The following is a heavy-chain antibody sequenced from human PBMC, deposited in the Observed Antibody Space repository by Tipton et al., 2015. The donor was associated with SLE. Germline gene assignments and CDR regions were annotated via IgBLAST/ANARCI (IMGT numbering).Heavy chain of an antibody. D-gene: IGHD7-27*01. CDR2: IWYDGTNE. Sequence: SLRLSCAASGFTFSSYGMHWVRQAPGKGLEWMAAIWYDGTNEYYADSVKGRFTISRDNSKNTLYLQMNSLRAEDTAVYYCARDIDLLGIGFDYWGQGTLVTVSS. CDR1: GFTFSSYG. J-gene: IGHJ4*02. CDR3: ARDIDLLGIGFDY. V-gene: IGHV3-33*01.